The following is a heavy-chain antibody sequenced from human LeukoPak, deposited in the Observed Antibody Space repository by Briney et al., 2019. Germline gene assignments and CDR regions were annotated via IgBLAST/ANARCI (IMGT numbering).Heavy chain of an antibody. CDR3: ARGPKTLGYCSGGSCSARIYNWFDP. D-gene: IGHD2-15*01. J-gene: IGHJ5*02. CDR2: INHSGST. V-gene: IGHV4-34*01. Sequence: PSETLSLTCAVYGGSFSGYYWSWIRQPPGKGLEWIGEINHSGSTNYNPSLKSRVTISVDTSKNQFSLKLSSVTAADTAVYCCARGPKTLGYCSGGSCSARIYNWFDPWGQGTLVTVSS. CDR1: GGSFSGYY.